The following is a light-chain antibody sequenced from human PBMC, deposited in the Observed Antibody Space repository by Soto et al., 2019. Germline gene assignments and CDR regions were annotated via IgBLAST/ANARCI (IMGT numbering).Light chain of an antibody. CDR3: LQDYSYPAT. Sequence: AVHMTQAPSSLSASLGDRVTITCRASQDIQNDVGWYQQQPGKAPKLLIYATSILQSGVPSRFSGSGSGPDFTLTLNSLQPEDFATYDCLQDYSYPATFGAGTKVDIK. V-gene: IGKV1-6*01. CDR1: QDIQND. J-gene: IGKJ4*01. CDR2: ATS.